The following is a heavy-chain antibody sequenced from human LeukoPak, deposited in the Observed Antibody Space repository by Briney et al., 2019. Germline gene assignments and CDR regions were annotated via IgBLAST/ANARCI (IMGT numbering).Heavy chain of an antibody. CDR3: AIMGDTFDI. Sequence: ASVKVSCKASGYTFTGYYMHWVRQAPGQGLEWMGSINPDNADTNYAQNFQGRVTMTRDTSRNTAYMDLSRLRSDDTAVYYCAIMGDTFDIWGQGTMVTVSS. CDR2: INPDNADT. CDR1: GYTFTGYY. V-gene: IGHV1-2*02. J-gene: IGHJ3*02. D-gene: IGHD2-8*01.